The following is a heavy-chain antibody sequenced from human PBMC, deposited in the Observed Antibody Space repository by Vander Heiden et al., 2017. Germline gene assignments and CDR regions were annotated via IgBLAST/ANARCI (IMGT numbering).Heavy chain of an antibody. V-gene: IGHV3-9*01. D-gene: IGHD3-16*01. CDR1: GFTFDDYA. J-gene: IGHJ3*02. Sequence: EVQLVESGGGLVQPGRSLRLSCAASGFTFDDYAMHWVRQAPGKGLEWVSGISWNSGSIGYADAVKGRFTISRDNAKNSLYLQMHSLRAEDTALYYCAKGGGRVRGAFDIWGQGTMVTVSS. CDR3: AKGGGRVRGAFDI. CDR2: ISWNSGSI.